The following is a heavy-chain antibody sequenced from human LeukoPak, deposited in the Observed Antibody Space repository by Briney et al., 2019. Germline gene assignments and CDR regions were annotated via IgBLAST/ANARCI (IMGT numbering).Heavy chain of an antibody. V-gene: IGHV4-59*08. CDR3: ARRAYWVEGSAFDI. D-gene: IGHD3-10*01. CDR1: GGSMSRYY. Sequence: SETLSLTCTVSGGSMSRYYWSWMRQTPGKGLEYIGYIYYSGSTNYNPSLKSRVIISVHTSNNQFSLKLSSVTAADTAVYYCARRAYWVEGSAFDIWGRGTMVTVSS. CDR2: IYYSGST. J-gene: IGHJ3*02.